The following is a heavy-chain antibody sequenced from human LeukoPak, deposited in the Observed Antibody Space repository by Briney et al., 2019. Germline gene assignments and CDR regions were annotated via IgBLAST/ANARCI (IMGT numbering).Heavy chain of an antibody. CDR2: ISSSGITI. Sequence: GGSLRLSCAASGFIFSDYYMSWIRQAPGKGLEWVSYISSSGITIYYADFVKGRFTISRDNAKNSLYLQMNSLRAEDTAVYYCTELGITMIGGVWGKGTTVTISS. CDR1: GFIFSDYY. J-gene: IGHJ6*04. D-gene: IGHD3-10*02. V-gene: IGHV3-11*04. CDR3: TELGITMIGGV.